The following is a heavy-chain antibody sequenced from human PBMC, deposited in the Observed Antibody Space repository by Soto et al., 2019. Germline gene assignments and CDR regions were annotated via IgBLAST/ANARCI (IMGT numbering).Heavy chain of an antibody. CDR1: GYTFTSYG. CDR3: ARDGTYYYGSGSKNWFDP. CDR2: ISAYNGNT. V-gene: IGHV1-18*01. D-gene: IGHD3-10*01. J-gene: IGHJ5*02. Sequence: ASVKVSCKASGYTFTSYGISWVRQAPGQGLEWMGWISAYNGNTNYAQKLQGRVTMTTDTSTSTAYMELRSLRPDDTAVYYCARDGTYYYGSGSKNWFDPWGQGTLVTVSS.